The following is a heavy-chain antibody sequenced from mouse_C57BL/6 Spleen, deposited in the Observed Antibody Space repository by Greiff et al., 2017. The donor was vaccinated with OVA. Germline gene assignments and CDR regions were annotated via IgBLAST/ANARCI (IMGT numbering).Heavy chain of an antibody. CDR3: ARGDYGSSSPIGY. CDR1: GYTFTDYN. CDR2: INPNNGGT. D-gene: IGHD1-1*01. V-gene: IGHV1-22*01. Sequence: VQLQQSGPELVKPGASVKMSCKASGYTFTDYNMHWVKQSHGKSLEWIGYINPNNGGTSYNQKFKGKATLTVNKSSSTAYMELRSLTSEDSAVYYCARGDYGSSSPIGYWGQGTTLTVSS. J-gene: IGHJ2*01.